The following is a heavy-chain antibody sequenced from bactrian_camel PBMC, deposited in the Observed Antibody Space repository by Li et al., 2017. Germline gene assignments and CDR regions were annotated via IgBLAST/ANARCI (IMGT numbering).Heavy chain of an antibody. Sequence: VQLVESGGGLVQPGGSLTLSCTASGFTFSNYWLYWVRQAPGKEREGVACIGRDGITMYSDSAKGRFTISKDNAMNTLYLQMDSLKPEDSAMYYCARSRFVFRGCDLSTSGYYYGGQGTQVTVS. CDR3: ARSRFVFRGCDLSTSGYYY. CDR2: IGRDGIT. V-gene: IGHV3S26*01. D-gene: IGHD5*01. J-gene: IGHJ4*01. CDR1: GFTFSNYW.